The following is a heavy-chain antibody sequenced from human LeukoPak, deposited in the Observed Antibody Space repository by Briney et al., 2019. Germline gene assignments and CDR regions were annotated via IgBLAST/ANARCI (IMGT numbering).Heavy chain of an antibody. CDR2: IIPIFGTA. J-gene: IGHJ4*02. CDR3: ATTEPDSGYDLRSHLDY. V-gene: IGHV1-69*05. Sequence: ASVKVSCKASGGTFSSYAISWVRQAPGQGLEWMGGIIPIFGTASYAQKFQGRVTITTDESTSTAYMELSSLRSEDTAVYYCATTEPDSGYDLRSHLDYWGQGTLVTVSS. CDR1: GGTFSSYA. D-gene: IGHD5-12*01.